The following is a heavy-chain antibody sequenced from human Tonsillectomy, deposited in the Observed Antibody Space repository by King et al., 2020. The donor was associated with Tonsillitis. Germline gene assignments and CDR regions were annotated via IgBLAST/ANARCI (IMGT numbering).Heavy chain of an antibody. CDR2: ISAYNGNT. CDR1: GYTFTSYG. V-gene: IGHV1-18*01. J-gene: IGHJ4*02. D-gene: IGHD2-2*01. Sequence: QLVQSGAEVKKPGASVKVSCKASGYTFTSYGISWVRQAPGQGLEWMGWISAYNGNTNYAQKLQGRVTMTTDTTTRTAYMELRRLRSDDTAVYYCARNPSPQVPATAIVNWGQGTLVTVSS. CDR3: ARNPSPQVPATAIVN.